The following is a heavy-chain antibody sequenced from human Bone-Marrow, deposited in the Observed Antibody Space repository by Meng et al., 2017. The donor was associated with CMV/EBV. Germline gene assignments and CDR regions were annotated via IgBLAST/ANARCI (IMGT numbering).Heavy chain of an antibody. D-gene: IGHD3-3*01. CDR1: GGSVSRGSYY. CDR2: IYYSGST. J-gene: IGHJ6*02. CDR3: ARGYYDFWSGYTWYYGMDV. V-gene: IGHV4-61*01. Sequence: SETLSLTCTVSGGSVSRGSYYWSWIRQPPGKGLEWIGYIYYSGSTNYNPSLKSRVTISVDTSKNQFSLKLSSVTAADTAVYYCARGYYDFWSGYTWYYGMDVWGQGTSVTFSS.